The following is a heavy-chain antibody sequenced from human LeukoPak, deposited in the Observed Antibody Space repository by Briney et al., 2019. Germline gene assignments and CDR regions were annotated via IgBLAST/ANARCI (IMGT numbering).Heavy chain of an antibody. D-gene: IGHD3-16*01. Sequence: GGSLRLSCGASGFTFTNAWMSWVRQAPGKGLEWVGRIKSNTDGGTTDYAAPVKGRFTISRDDSKNTLYLQMNSLKTEDTAVYYCTTEMGPGCFDYWGQGTLVTVSS. CDR2: IKSNTDGGTT. CDR3: TTEMGPGCFDY. CDR1: GFTFTNAW. V-gene: IGHV3-15*01. J-gene: IGHJ4*02.